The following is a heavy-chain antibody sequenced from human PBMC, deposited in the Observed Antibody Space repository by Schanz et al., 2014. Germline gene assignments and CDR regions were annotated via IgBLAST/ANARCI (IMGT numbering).Heavy chain of an antibody. V-gene: IGHV1-2*02. D-gene: IGHD1-26*01. CDR2: INPNSGGT. CDR1: GYTFTGYY. CDR3: ARFNSGSHSPPYYYYGMDV. Sequence: QVQLVQSGAEVKKPGASVKVSCKASGYTFTGYYMHWVRQAPGQGLEWMGWINPNSGGTNYAQKLQGRVTMTTDTSTNTAYMELRSLTSDDTAVYYCARFNSGSHSPPYYYYGMDVWGQGTTVTVSS. J-gene: IGHJ6*02.